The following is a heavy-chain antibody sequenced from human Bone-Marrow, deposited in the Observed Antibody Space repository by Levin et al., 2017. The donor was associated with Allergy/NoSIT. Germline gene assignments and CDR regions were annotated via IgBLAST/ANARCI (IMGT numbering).Heavy chain of an antibody. V-gene: IGHV3-23*01. CDR2: ISGSGARK. J-gene: IGHJ4*02. CDR3: TKGTGYTGYGVDY. D-gene: IGHD5-12*01. CDR1: GFTFSSYA. Sequence: PGGSLRLSCSASGFTFSSYAMSWVRQAPGKGLEWVASISGSGARKFYADSVKGRFTVSRDNSQNTLDLKLSSLGADDTAVYFCTKGTGYTGYGVDYWGQGTLVTVSS.